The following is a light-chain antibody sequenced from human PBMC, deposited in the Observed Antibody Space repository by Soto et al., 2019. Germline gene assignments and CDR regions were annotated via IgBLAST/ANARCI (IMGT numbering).Light chain of an antibody. CDR3: SSYTSSRTLV. CDR1: SSDVGGYNY. CDR2: EVS. J-gene: IGLJ2*01. Sequence: QSALTQPASVSGSPGQSITISCTGTSSDVGGYNYVSWYQQHPGKATKLMIYEVSNRPSGVSNRFSGSKSGNTASLTISGLQAEDEADYYCSSYTSSRTLVFGGGTQLTVL. V-gene: IGLV2-14*01.